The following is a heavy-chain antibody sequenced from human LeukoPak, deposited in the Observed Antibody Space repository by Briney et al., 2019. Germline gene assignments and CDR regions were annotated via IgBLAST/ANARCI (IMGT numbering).Heavy chain of an antibody. CDR2: IYYSGST. J-gene: IGHJ4*02. Sequence: SETLSLTCTVSGGSISSSSYYWGWIRQPPGKGLEWIGYIYYSGSTYYNPSLKSRVTISVDTSKNQFSLRLSSVTAADTAVYYCARVHLQWEIPGGSGGDFDYWGQGTLVTVSS. D-gene: IGHD1-26*01. CDR3: ARVHLQWEIPGGSGGDFDY. CDR1: GGSISSSSYY. V-gene: IGHV4-39*07.